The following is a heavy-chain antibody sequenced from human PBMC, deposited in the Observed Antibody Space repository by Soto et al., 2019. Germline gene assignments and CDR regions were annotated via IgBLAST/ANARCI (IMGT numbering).Heavy chain of an antibody. CDR3: ARLEGLATISYYFDF. Sequence: QLQLQESGPGLVKPSETLSLTCSVSDDSINSDKYYWGWIRQPPGKGLEWIGSIYYRGNAYYNPSPQTRVTISLDKSKSQFSLKLNSVPAADSAVYFCARLEGLATISYYFDFWGPGALVTVSS. CDR2: IYYRGNA. V-gene: IGHV4-39*01. J-gene: IGHJ4*02. CDR1: DDSINSDKYY. D-gene: IGHD3-9*01.